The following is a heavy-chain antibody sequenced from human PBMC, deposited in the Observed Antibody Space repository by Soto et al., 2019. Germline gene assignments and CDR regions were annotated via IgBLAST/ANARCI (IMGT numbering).Heavy chain of an antibody. Sequence: SVKVSCKASGGTFSSYAISWVRQAPGQGLEWMGGIIPIFGTANYAQKFQGRVTLTADESTSTAYMELSSLRSEDTAVYYCARDSITLVRGLHSDLPYYYYGMDVWGQGTTVTVSS. CDR2: IIPIFGTA. J-gene: IGHJ6*02. V-gene: IGHV1-69*13. CDR1: GGTFSSYA. CDR3: ARDSITLVRGLHSDLPYYYYGMDV. D-gene: IGHD3-10*01.